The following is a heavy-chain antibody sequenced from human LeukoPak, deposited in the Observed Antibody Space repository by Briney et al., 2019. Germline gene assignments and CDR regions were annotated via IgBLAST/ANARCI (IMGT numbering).Heavy chain of an antibody. V-gene: IGHV3-64*01. CDR3: ARPSSSGWYPPFF. Sequence: GGSLRLSCAASGFTFNTYTMHWVRQAPGRGLEYVAAISSKGDHTYYANFVKGRFTISRDNSKNTLYLEMGSLSAEDMAVYYCARPSSSGWYPPFFWGQGTLVTVSS. CDR2: ISSKGDHT. J-gene: IGHJ1*01. CDR1: GFTFNTYT. D-gene: IGHD6-19*01.